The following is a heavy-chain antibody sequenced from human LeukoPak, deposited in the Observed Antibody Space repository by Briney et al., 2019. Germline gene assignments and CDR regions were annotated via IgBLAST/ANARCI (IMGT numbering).Heavy chain of an antibody. Sequence: PGGSLRLSCAASGFTVSSNYMSWVRQAPGKGLEWVSAISGSGGSTYYADSVKGRFTISRDNSKNTLYLQMNSLRAEDTAVYYCAKESGGSLLGDFDYWGQGTLVTVSS. CDR3: AKESGGSLLGDFDY. CDR2: ISGSGGST. J-gene: IGHJ4*02. D-gene: IGHD2-15*01. CDR1: GFTVSSNY. V-gene: IGHV3-23*01.